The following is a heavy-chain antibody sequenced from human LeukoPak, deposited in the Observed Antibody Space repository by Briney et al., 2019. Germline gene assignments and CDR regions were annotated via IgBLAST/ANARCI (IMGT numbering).Heavy chain of an antibody. CDR3: AREGIAAAGTYLDY. J-gene: IGHJ4*02. CDR1: GFTFSSYG. D-gene: IGHD6-13*01. Sequence: GGSLRLSCAASGFTFSSYGMHWVRQAPGKGLEWVAVIWYDGSNKYHADSVKGRFTISRDNSKNTLYLQMNSLRAEDTAVYYCAREGIAAAGTYLDYWGQGTLVTVSS. CDR2: IWYDGSNK. V-gene: IGHV3-33*01.